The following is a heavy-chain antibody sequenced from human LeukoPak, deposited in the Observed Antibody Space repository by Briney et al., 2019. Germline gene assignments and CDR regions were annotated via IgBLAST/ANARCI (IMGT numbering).Heavy chain of an antibody. Sequence: SVKVSCKASGGTFSSYAISWVRQAPGQGLEWMGGIIPIFGTATYAQKFQGRVTITADESTSTAYMELSSLRSEDTAVYYCARDTRVRGSVNYGMDVWGQGTTVTVSS. CDR2: IIPIFGTA. V-gene: IGHV1-69*13. CDR3: ARDTRVRGSVNYGMDV. CDR1: GGTFSSYA. J-gene: IGHJ6*02. D-gene: IGHD3-10*01.